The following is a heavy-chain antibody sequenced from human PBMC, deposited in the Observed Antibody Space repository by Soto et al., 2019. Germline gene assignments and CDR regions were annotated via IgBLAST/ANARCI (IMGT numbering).Heavy chain of an antibody. CDR3: ARDHPHSYGVYYFDY. J-gene: IGHJ4*02. Sequence: PSETLSLTCTVSGGSISSYYWSWIRQPPGKGLEWIGYIYYSGSTHYNPSLKSRVTISADTSKNQVSLKVNSVTAADTAVYYCARDHPHSYGVYYFDYWGQGTPVTVSS. V-gene: IGHV4-59*01. CDR1: GGSISSYY. D-gene: IGHD5-18*01. CDR2: IYYSGST.